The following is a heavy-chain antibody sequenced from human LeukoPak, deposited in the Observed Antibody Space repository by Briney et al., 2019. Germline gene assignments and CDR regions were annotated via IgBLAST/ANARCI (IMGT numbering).Heavy chain of an antibody. CDR1: GGSFSGYY. D-gene: IGHD2-15*01. CDR3: ARDSVRYCSGGSCAASDY. Sequence: SETLSLTCAVYGGSFSGYYWSWIRQPPGKGLEWIGEINHSGSTNYNPSLKSRVTISVDTSKNQFSLKLSSVTAADTAVYYCARDSVRYCSGGSCAASDYWGQGTLVTVPS. CDR2: INHSGST. V-gene: IGHV4-34*01. J-gene: IGHJ4*02.